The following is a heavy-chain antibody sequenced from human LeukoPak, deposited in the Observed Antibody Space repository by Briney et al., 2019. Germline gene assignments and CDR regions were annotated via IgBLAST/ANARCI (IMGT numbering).Heavy chain of an antibody. Sequence: SETLSLTCTVSGGSIXTXXXXXXXXXPGXXLXWIGNIFYSGRNNYNPSLRSRVTMSVDTSKNQFSLKLSSVTAADTAVYYCARVNDRGSWLDYWGQGTLVTVSS. V-gene: IGHV4-59*01. CDR3: ARVNDRGSWLDY. CDR2: IFYSGRN. D-gene: IGHD3-16*01. J-gene: IGHJ4*02. CDR1: GGSIXTXX.